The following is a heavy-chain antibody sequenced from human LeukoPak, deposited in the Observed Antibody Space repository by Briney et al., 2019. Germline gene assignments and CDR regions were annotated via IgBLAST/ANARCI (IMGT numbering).Heavy chain of an antibody. Sequence: PSETLSLTCTVSGGSISGYYWSWIRQPPGKGLEWIGYIYYSGSTNYNPSLKSRVTLSVDTSKNQFSLNLSSVTAADTAVYYCARRQTGTSYFGYWGQGTLVTVSS. CDR3: ARRQTGTSYFGY. J-gene: IGHJ4*02. CDR2: IYYSGST. D-gene: IGHD1-1*01. CDR1: GGSISGYY. V-gene: IGHV4-59*08.